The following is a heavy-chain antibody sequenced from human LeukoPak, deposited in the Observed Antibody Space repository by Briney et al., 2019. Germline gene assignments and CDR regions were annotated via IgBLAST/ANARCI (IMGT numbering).Heavy chain of an antibody. J-gene: IGHJ6*02. CDR2: INHSGST. D-gene: IGHD1-26*01. CDR1: GGSFSGYY. V-gene: IGHV4-34*01. CDR3: ARVSRGERRGYYYYGMDV. Sequence: SEPLSLTCAVYGGSFSGYYGSWIRQPPGKGLEWIGEINHSGSTNYNPSLKSRVTISVDTSKNQFSLKLSSVTAADTAVYYCARVSRGERRGYYYYGMDVWGQGTTVTVSS.